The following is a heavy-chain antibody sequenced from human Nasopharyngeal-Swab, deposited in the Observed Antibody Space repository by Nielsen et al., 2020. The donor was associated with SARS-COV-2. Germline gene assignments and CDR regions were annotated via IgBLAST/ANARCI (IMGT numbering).Heavy chain of an antibody. D-gene: IGHD2-21*01. CDR2: ITGSGGST. CDR1: GFTFSTYT. Sequence: ETLSLTCAASGFTFSTYTMTWVRQAPGKGLEWVSAITGSGGSTYYADSVKGRFTISRDNSKNTLYLQMNSLGAEDTAVYYCAKAPYLRGLDVWGQGTTVTVSS. CDR3: AKAPYLRGLDV. J-gene: IGHJ6*02. V-gene: IGHV3-23*01.